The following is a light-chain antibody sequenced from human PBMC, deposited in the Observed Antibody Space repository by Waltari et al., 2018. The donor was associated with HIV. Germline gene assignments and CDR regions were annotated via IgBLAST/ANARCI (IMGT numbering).Light chain of an antibody. V-gene: IGKV3-11*01. CDR3: QQRSTWPSLT. Sequence: DIVLTQSPATLSLSPGERATLSCRASQSVSSYLAWYKQKPGQAPRLLIYDASNRATGIPARFSGSGSGTDFTLTISSLEPEDFAIYYCQQRSTWPSLTFGGGTKVEIK. J-gene: IGKJ4*01. CDR2: DAS. CDR1: QSVSSY.